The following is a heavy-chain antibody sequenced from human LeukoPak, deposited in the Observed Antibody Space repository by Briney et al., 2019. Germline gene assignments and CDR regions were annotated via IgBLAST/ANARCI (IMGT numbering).Heavy chain of an antibody. V-gene: IGHV3-15*01. D-gene: IGHD3-22*01. CDR3: TTMIVVVAFDY. CDR2: IKSKTDGGTT. Sequence: GGSLRLSCAASGFTFSNAWMSWVGQAPGKGREWVGRIKSKTDGGTTDYAAPVRGRFTISRDDSKNTLYLQMNSLKTEDTAVYYCTTMIVVVAFDYWGQGTLVTVSS. CDR1: GFTFSNAW. J-gene: IGHJ4*02.